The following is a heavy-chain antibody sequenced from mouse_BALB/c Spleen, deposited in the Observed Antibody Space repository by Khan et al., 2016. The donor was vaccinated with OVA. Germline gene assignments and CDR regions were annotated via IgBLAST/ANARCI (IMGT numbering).Heavy chain of an antibody. V-gene: IGHV5-17*02. CDR3: TTSYFYGYYFDY. D-gene: IGHD1-1*01. Sequence: EVELVESGGGLVQPGGSRKLSCAASGFTFSTYGMHWVRQAPEKGLEWVAYISGDSSTIYYEETVKGRFTISRDTPKNTLFLQMTSLMSEDTARYYCTTSYFYGYYFDYWGPGTTLTVSS. J-gene: IGHJ2*01. CDR2: ISGDSSTI. CDR1: GFTFSTYG.